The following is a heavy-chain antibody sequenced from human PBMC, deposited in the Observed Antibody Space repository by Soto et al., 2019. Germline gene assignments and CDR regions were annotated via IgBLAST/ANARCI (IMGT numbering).Heavy chain of an antibody. J-gene: IGHJ6*02. D-gene: IGHD1-26*01. CDR3: ARARELPDDYYYYGMDV. V-gene: IGHV4-30-4*01. CDR2: IYYSGST. CDR1: GGSISSGDYY. Sequence: QVQLQESGPGLVKPSQTLSLTCTVSGGSISSGDYYWSWIRQPPGKGLEWIGYIYYSGSTYYNPSLKSRVTRSVDTSKNQFSLKLSSVTAADTAVYYCARARELPDDYYYYGMDVWGQGTTVTVSS.